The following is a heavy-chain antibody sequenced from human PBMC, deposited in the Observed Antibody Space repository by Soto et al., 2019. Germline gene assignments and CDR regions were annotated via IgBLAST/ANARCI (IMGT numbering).Heavy chain of an antibody. Sequence: QVQLVESGGGVVQPGMSLRLSCAASGFTFSSYCMHWVRQAPGKGLEWVAVISNDGSNKYYADSVKGRFTISRYNSKNTLNLQMNSLRAEDTAVYYCAKGTFQLLSPYYYSMDVLGQGTTVTVSS. D-gene: IGHD2-2*01. CDR1: GFTFSSYC. V-gene: IGHV3-30*18. CDR3: AKGTFQLLSPYYYSMDV. CDR2: ISNDGSNK. J-gene: IGHJ6*02.